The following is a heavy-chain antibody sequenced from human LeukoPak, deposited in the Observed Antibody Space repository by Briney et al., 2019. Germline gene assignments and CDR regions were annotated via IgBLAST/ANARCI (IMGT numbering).Heavy chain of an antibody. CDR2: ISASGGST. Sequence: PGGSLRLSCAASGFTFSSYAMTWVRQAPGKGLEWISLISASGGSTYYADSVRGRFTLSRDISTNTLYLQMNSLRAEDTAIYYCVRGCSDTCYRFDYWGQGTLVTVSS. CDR3: VRGCSDTCYRFDY. J-gene: IGHJ4*02. CDR1: GFTFSSYA. D-gene: IGHD2-15*01. V-gene: IGHV3-23*01.